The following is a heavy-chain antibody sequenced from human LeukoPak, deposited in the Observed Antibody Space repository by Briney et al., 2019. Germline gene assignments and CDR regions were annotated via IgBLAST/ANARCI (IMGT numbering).Heavy chain of an antibody. CDR2: IYNTGST. CDR1: GLTLSDNY. CDR3: TRVSSWFLDY. V-gene: IGHV3-53*01. Sequence: GGSLRLSCAASGLTLSDNYMGWVRQAPGKGLEWVSVIYNTGSTYYADSVKGRFTISRYNSKNTMYLQMNSLRVEDTAVYYCTRVSSWFLDYWGQGVLVSVSS. D-gene: IGHD6-13*01. J-gene: IGHJ4*02.